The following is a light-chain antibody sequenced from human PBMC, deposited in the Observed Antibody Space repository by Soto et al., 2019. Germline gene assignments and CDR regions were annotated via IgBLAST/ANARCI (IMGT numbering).Light chain of an antibody. CDR1: SSNIGTNT. V-gene: IGLV1-44*01. CDR2: SNN. J-gene: IGLJ1*01. CDR3: AAWDDSLTGYV. Sequence: QSVLTQPPSASGTPGQRVTVSCSGTSSNIGTNTVNWYQQFPGTAPRLLIYSNNQRPSGVPDRFSGSKSGTSASLAIGGLQSEDEADYYCAAWDDSLTGYVFGTGTKLTVL.